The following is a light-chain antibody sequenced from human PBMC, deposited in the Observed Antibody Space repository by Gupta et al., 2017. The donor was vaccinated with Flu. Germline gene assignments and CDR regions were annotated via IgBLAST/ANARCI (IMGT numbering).Light chain of an antibody. J-gene: IGKJ5*01. CDR2: GAF. CDR1: QSVSSN. V-gene: IGKV3-15*01. Sequence: RATLSCRASQSVSSNLAWYQQKPGQAPRLLIHGAFTRATGIPARFSGSGSGTKFTLTISSLQSEDFSVYYCQQYNNWPPSITFGQGTRLEIK. CDR3: QQYNNWPPSIT.